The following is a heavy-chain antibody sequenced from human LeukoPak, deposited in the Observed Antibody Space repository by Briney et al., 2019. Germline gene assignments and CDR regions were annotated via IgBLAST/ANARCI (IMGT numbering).Heavy chain of an antibody. V-gene: IGHV3-30*04. CDR1: GFTFSSYA. D-gene: IGHD2-8*01. J-gene: IGHJ5*02. CDR2: ISYDGSNK. Sequence: GGSLRLSCAASGFTFSSYAMHWVRQAPGKGLEWVAVISYDGSNKYYADSVKGRFTISRDNSKNTLYLQMSGLRAEDTAVYYCAKEPSYCTDGVCYSRVFDRWGQGTLVTVSS. CDR3: AKEPSYCTDGVCYSRVFDR.